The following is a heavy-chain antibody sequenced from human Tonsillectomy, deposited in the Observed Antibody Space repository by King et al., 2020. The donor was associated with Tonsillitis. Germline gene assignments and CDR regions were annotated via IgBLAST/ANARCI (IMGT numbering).Heavy chain of an antibody. CDR3: AKFGVNDGFDI. CDR1: GFIFSSYG. CDR2: ISYDGSDK. V-gene: IGHV3-30*18. Sequence: VQLVESGGGVVQPGRSLRLSCAASGFIFSSYGMHWVRQAPGGGLEWVSFISYDGSDKNYGDSVKGRFAISRDNSKNTLFLQMSSLRPEDTAVYYCAKFGVNDGFDIWGQGTMVTVSS. J-gene: IGHJ3*02. D-gene: IGHD4-23*01.